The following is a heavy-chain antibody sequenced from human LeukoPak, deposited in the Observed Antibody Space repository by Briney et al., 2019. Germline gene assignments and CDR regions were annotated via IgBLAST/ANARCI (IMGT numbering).Heavy chain of an antibody. CDR3: ATLSYYDSSGYPFDY. V-gene: IGHV1-24*01. Sequence: ASVKVSCKVSGYTLTELSMHWVRQAPGKGLEWMGGFDPEDGETIYAQKFQGRVTMTEDTSTDTAYMELSSLRSKDTAVYYCATLSYYDSSGYPFDYWGQGTLVTVSS. J-gene: IGHJ4*02. CDR2: FDPEDGET. CDR1: GYTLTELS. D-gene: IGHD3-22*01.